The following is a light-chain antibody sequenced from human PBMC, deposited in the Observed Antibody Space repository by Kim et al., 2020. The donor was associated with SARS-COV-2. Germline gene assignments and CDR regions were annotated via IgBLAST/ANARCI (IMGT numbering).Light chain of an antibody. Sequence: ASVGDRVTFPCRASQGISSFLAWYQQKPGKAPHVLIYAASSLQSGVPARFSGSGSGTEFTLTISSLQPEDFATYYCQQSNSFPLTFGGGTKVDIK. V-gene: IGKV1-12*01. CDR3: QQSNSFPLT. CDR1: QGISSF. J-gene: IGKJ4*01. CDR2: AAS.